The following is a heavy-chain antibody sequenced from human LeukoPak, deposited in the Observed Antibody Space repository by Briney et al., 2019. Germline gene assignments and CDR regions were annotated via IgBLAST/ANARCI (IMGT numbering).Heavy chain of an antibody. J-gene: IGHJ6*02. CDR3: ARGGDDYYYYYGMDV. Sequence: NPSETLSLTCGVYGGSFSGYHWSWIRQPPGKGLEWVGEINHSGSTNYNPSLKSRVTISIDTSKNQFSLKLSSVTAADTAVYYCARGGDDYYYYYGMDVWGQGTTVTVSS. D-gene: IGHD3-10*01. CDR2: INHSGST. V-gene: IGHV4-34*01. CDR1: GGSFSGYH.